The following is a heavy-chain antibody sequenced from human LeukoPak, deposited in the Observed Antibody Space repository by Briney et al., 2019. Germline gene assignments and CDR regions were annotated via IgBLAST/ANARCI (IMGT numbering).Heavy chain of an antibody. D-gene: IGHD3-10*01. CDR3: ARAVGGDGSGSL. CDR2: IYYRVAS. J-gene: IGHJ4*02. CDR1: GDSISTYY. V-gene: IGHV4-59*01. Sequence: SETLSLTCTVSGDSISTYYWSWIRQPPGKGLEWIGYIYYRVASDYNPSLKSRVTMSVDMSTRQISLKLSSVTAADTAVYYCARAVGGDGSGSLWGPGTLVTVSS.